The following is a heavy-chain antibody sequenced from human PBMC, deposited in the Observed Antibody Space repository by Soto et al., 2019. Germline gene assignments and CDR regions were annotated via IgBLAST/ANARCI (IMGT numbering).Heavy chain of an antibody. CDR1: GGYMSSSTYY. CDR2: VHLGGRT. J-gene: IGHJ4*02. D-gene: IGHD4-17*01. Sequence: QLQLLESGPGLVKPSETLSLTCTVSGGYMSSSTYYWGWIRQPPGKGLEWIGSVHLGGRTYYNPSLKSRVTIPLDTSKKQLSLKLSSLTAADTAVYYCARQPNYDYGDYGPSDFWGQGTLITVSS. V-gene: IGHV4-39*01. CDR3: ARQPNYDYGDYGPSDF.